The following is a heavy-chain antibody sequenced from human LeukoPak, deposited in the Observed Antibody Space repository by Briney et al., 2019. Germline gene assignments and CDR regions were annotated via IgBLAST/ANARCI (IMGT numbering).Heavy chain of an antibody. Sequence: PGGSLRLSCAASGFTFSSYGMSWVRQAPGKGLEWVSAISGSGGSTYYADSVKGRFTISRDNSKNTLYLQMNSLRAEDTAVYYCAKDTLAAAAGMGLFDYWGQGTLVTVSS. CDR3: AKDTLAAAAGMGLFDY. D-gene: IGHD6-13*01. J-gene: IGHJ4*02. CDR2: ISGSGGST. V-gene: IGHV3-23*01. CDR1: GFTFSSYG.